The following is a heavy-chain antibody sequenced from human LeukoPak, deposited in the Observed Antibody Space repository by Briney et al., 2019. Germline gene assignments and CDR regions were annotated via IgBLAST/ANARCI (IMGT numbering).Heavy chain of an antibody. D-gene: IGHD2-15*01. V-gene: IGHV5-51*01. Sequence: GESLKISCKGSGYSFTSYWIGWVRQMPGKGLEWMGIIYPGDSDTRYSPSFQGQVTISDDKSISTAYLQWSSLKASDTAMYYCARQVACSGGSCYHSYADYWGQGTLVTVSS. J-gene: IGHJ4*02. CDR1: GYSFTSYW. CDR3: ARQVACSGGSCYHSYADY. CDR2: IYPGDSDT.